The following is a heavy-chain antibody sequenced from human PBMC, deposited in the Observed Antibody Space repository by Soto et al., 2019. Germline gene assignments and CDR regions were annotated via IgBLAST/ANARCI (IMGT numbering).Heavy chain of an antibody. CDR2: IIPIFGTA. J-gene: IGHJ5*02. V-gene: IGHV1-69*01. Sequence: QVQLVQSGAEVKKPGSSVKVSCKASGGTFSRYAISWVRQAPGQGLEWMGGIIPIFGTANYAQKVQGRVTITADESTSTAYMELSRLRFEDTAVYYCARAIVGPTTTGWLDPWGQGTLVTVSS. CDR3: ARAIVGPTTTGWLDP. D-gene: IGHD1-26*01. CDR1: GGTFSRYA.